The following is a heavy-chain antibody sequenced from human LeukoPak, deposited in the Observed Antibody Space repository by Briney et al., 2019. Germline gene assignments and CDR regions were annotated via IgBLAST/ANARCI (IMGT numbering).Heavy chain of an antibody. CDR3: ARDYCSSTSCYFRGGNWFDP. Sequence: GASVNVSCKASGYTFTGYYMHWVRQAPGQGLEWMGWINPNSGGTNYAQKFQGRVTMTRDMSTSTVYMELSSLRSEDTAVYYCARDYCSSTSCYFRGGNWFDPWGQGTLVTVSS. V-gene: IGHV1-2*02. CDR1: GYTFTGYY. CDR2: INPNSGGT. J-gene: IGHJ5*02. D-gene: IGHD2-2*01.